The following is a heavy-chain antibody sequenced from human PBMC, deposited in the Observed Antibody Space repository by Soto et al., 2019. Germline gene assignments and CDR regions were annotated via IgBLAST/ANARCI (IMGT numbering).Heavy chain of an antibody. V-gene: IGHV4-59*01. D-gene: IGHD3-10*01. CDR1: GGSIISYY. CDR2: IYYNGTA. J-gene: IGHJ6*02. Sequence: SETLSLTSTVSGGSIISYYWSWIRQPPRKGLELIGYIYYNGTANYKPSLKGRVTISVDTPKNQFSLKLRSVTAADTAVYYCARVAMVRGIINYYYRLDVWGQGTTVTVSS. CDR3: ARVAMVRGIINYYYRLDV.